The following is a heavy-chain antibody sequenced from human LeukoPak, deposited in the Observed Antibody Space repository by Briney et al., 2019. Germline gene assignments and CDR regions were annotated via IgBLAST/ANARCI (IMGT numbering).Heavy chain of an antibody. J-gene: IGHJ6*03. CDR3: HYTYYYDSSEGGLRSYYYYMDV. CDR2: FDPEDGET. CDR1: GYTLTELS. D-gene: IGHD3-22*01. Sequence: ASVKVSCKVSGYTLTELSMHWVRQAPGKGLEWMGGFDPEDGETIYAQKFQGRVTITADESTSTAYMELSSLRSEDTAVHYCHYTYYYDSSEGGLRSYYYYMDVWGKGTTVTVSS. V-gene: IGHV1-24*01.